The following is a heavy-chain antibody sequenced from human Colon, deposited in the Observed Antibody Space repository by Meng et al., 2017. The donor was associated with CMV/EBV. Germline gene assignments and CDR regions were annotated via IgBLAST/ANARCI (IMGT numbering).Heavy chain of an antibody. V-gene: IGHV3-21*01. CDR1: GFTFSNYS. D-gene: IGHD3-16*02. Sequence: GESLKISCAASGFTFSNYSMSWVRQAPGKGLEWVSSIDPGSSYTYYADSVRGRFTISRDNAKNSLYLQLNRLRAEDTAVYYCACLRLGGLSPDYWGQGTLVTVSS. CDR3: ACLRLGGLSPDY. CDR2: IDPGSSYT. J-gene: IGHJ4*02.